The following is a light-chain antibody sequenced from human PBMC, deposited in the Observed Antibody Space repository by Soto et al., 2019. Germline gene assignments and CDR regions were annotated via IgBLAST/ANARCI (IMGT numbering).Light chain of an antibody. CDR1: SSNIGRNT. CDR2: SSN. V-gene: IGLV1-44*01. Sequence: QSVLTQPPSASGTPGQRVTISCSGSSSNIGRNTVNWYQQLPGTAPKLLIYSSNQRPSGVPDRFSGSRSGTSASLAISGLQSEDEVDYYCAAWDDSLNGPLFGGGTKLTVL. CDR3: AAWDDSLNGPL. J-gene: IGLJ2*01.